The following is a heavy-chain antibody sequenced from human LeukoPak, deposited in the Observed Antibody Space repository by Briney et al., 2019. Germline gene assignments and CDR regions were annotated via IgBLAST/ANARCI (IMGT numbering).Heavy chain of an antibody. J-gene: IGHJ4*02. Sequence: SETLSLTCTVSGGSISSGDYYWSWIRQPPGKGLEWIGYIYYSGSTYYNPSLKSRVTISVDTSKNQFSLKLSSVTAADTAVYYCARDFAYGSRSHPLDYWGQGTLVTVSS. D-gene: IGHD3-10*01. CDR3: ARDFAYGSRSHPLDY. V-gene: IGHV4-30-4*01. CDR1: GGSISSGDYY. CDR2: IYYSGST.